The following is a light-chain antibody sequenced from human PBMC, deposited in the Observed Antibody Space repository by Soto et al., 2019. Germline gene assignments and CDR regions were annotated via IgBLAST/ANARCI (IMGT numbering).Light chain of an antibody. CDR2: RTD. CDR3: QSYDSSLSGYV. CDR1: RSNIGSNT. J-gene: IGLJ7*01. Sequence: QSALTQPPSASGAPGQRVTISCSGSRSNIGSNTVHWYQQFPGTAPKLLVYRTDHRPSGVPDRFSGSKSGTSASLAISGLQSEDEADYYCQSYDSSLSGYVFGTGTQLTVL. V-gene: IGLV1-44*01.